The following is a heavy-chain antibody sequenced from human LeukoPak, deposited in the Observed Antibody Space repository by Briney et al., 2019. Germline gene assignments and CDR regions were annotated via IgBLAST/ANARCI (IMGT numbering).Heavy chain of an antibody. V-gene: IGHV3-74*01. CDR2: INSDGSST. J-gene: IGHJ4*02. CDR3: ARVMLWSYSSGLGGTYYFDY. Sequence: PGGSLRLSCAASGFTFSSYAMHWVRQAPGKGLVWVSRINSDGSSTSYADSVKGRFTISRDNAKNSLYLQMNSLRAEDTAVYYCARVMLWSYSSGLGGTYYFDYWGQGTLVTVSS. D-gene: IGHD6-19*01. CDR1: GFTFSSYA.